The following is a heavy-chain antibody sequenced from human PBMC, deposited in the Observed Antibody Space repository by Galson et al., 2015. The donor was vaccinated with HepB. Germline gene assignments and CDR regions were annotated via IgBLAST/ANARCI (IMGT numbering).Heavy chain of an antibody. J-gene: IGHJ5*02. CDR2: ISTYNGNT. V-gene: IGHV1-18*01. Sequence: SVKVSCKASGYNFPTYGISWVRQAPGQGLEWMGWISTYNGNTKYAQKLQDRITMTSDTSTNTVYMELRTLTSDDTAVYYCASGMTIGVDFWSCYYKTWFDAWGQGTLVTVS. CDR3: ASGMTIGVDFWSCYYKTWFDA. CDR1: GYNFPTYG. D-gene: IGHD3-3*01.